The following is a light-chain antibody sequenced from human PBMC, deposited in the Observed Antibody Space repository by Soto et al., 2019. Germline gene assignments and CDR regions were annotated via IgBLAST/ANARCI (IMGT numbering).Light chain of an antibody. CDR2: AAS. CDR3: QQYRSSLFT. Sequence: EIVLTQSPGTLSLSPGERATLSCRASQSVSSNYLTWYQKKPGQAPRLLIYAASNRATGIPDRFSGSGSGTDFTLTISRLEPEDFAVYYCQQYRSSLFTFGPGTKVDIK. V-gene: IGKV3-20*01. J-gene: IGKJ3*01. CDR1: QSVSSNY.